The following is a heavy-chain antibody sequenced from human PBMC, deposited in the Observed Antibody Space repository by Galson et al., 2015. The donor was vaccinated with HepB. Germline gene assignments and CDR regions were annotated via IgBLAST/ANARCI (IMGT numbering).Heavy chain of an antibody. J-gene: IGHJ3*02. Sequence: PALVKPTQTLTLTCTFSGFSLSTSGVAVGWVRQPPGKALEWLALIYWDDDKRYSPSLKSRLTITKDTSKNQVVLTMTNMDPVDTATYYCGHTPIEVGLDAFDIWGQGTMVTVSS. D-gene: IGHD1-26*01. CDR3: GHTPIEVGLDAFDI. CDR1: GFSLSTSGVA. V-gene: IGHV2-5*02. CDR2: IYWDDDK.